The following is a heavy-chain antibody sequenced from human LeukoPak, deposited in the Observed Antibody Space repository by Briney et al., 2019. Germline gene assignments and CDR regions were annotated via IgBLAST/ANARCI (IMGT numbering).Heavy chain of an antibody. D-gene: IGHD5-12*01. CDR1: GGSFSGYY. J-gene: IGHJ5*02. CDR2: IDHSGST. Sequence: SETLSLTCAVYGGSFSGYYWSWIRQPPGKGLEWIGEIDHSGSTNYNPSLKSRVTISVDTSKNQFSLKLSSVTAADTAVYYCARELVNVDIVATANWFDPWGQGTLVTVSS. CDR3: ARELVNVDIVATANWFDP. V-gene: IGHV4-34*01.